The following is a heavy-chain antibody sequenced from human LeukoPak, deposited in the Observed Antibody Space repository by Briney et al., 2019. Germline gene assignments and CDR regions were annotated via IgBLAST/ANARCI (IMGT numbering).Heavy chain of an antibody. CDR2: ISSSSSYI. J-gene: IGHJ4*02. V-gene: IGHV3-21*01. CDR3: ARDPTYDSSGYGAY. D-gene: IGHD3-22*01. CDR1: GFTFSSYS. Sequence: GGSLRLSCAASGFTFSSYSMNWVRQAPGKGLEWVSSISSSSSYIYYADSVKGRFTISRDNARNSLYLQMNSLRAEDTAVYYCARDPTYDSSGYGAYWGQGTLVTVSS.